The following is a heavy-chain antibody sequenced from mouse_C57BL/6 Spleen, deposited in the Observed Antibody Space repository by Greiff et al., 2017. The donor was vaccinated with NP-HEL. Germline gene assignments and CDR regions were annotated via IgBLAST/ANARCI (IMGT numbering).Heavy chain of an antibody. V-gene: IGHV1-52*01. CDR1: GYTFTSYW. Sequence: QVQLQQPGAELVRPGSSVKLSCKASGYTFTSYWMHWVKQRPIQGLEWIGNIDPSDSETHYNQKFKDKATLTVDKSSSTAYMQLSSLTSEDSAVYYGARGSTTVVAHFDYWGQGTTLTVSS. CDR3: ARGSTTVVAHFDY. CDR2: IDPSDSET. J-gene: IGHJ2*01. D-gene: IGHD1-1*01.